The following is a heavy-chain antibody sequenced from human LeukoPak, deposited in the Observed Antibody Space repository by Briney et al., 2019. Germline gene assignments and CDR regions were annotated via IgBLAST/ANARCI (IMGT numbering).Heavy chain of an antibody. V-gene: IGHV4-59*01. CDR2: VYYSGST. CDR1: GGSISSYY. CDR3: ARGVAGFGY. J-gene: IGHJ4*02. Sequence: SETLSLTCTVSGGSISSYYWSWIRQPPGKGLEWIGYVYYSGSTNYNPSLKSRLNISVDTSKNQFSLKLSSVTAADTAVYYCARGVAGFGYWGQGTLVTVSS. D-gene: IGHD6-19*01.